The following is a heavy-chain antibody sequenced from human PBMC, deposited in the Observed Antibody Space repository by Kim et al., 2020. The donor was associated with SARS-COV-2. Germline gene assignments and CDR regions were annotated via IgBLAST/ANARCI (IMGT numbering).Heavy chain of an antibody. J-gene: IGHJ6*03. CDR2: ISSSSSYI. Sequence: GGSLRLSCAASGFTFSSYSMNWVRQAPGKGLEWVSSISSSSSYIYYADSVKGRFTISRDNAKNSLYLQMNSLRAEDTAVYYCAREGWLAARVSPRYYYYMDVWGKGTTVTVSS. CDR1: GFTFSSYS. CDR3: AREGWLAARVSPRYYYYMDV. D-gene: IGHD6-6*01. V-gene: IGHV3-21*01.